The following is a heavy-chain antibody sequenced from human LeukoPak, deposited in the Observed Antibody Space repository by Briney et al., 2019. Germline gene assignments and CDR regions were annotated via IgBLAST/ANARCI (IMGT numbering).Heavy chain of an antibody. CDR1: GGTFSSYA. D-gene: IGHD6-19*01. J-gene: IGHJ4*02. V-gene: IGHV1-69*13. Sequence: ASVKVSCKASGGTFSSYAISWVRQAPGQGLEWMGGIIPIFGTANYAQKFQGRVTITADESTSTAYMELSSLRSEDTAVYYCARGRLIAVAPAGPDYWGQGTLVTVSS. CDR3: ARGRLIAVAPAGPDY. CDR2: IIPIFGTA.